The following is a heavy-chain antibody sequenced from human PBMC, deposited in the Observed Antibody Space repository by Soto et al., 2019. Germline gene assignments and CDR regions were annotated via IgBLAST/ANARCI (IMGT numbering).Heavy chain of an antibody. D-gene: IGHD3-3*01. CDR3: AREGNYAFWGGYLSHLGYYSMDV. CDR1: GYTFTSYG. CDR2: ISVYNVNT. J-gene: IGHJ6*01. V-gene: IGHV1-18*04. Sequence: QVQLVQSGAEVKKPGASVKVSCKASGYTFTSYGISCVRQAPGQGLEWMGCISVYNVNTNYAQKLQGRVTMTTDTSTSTGYMELRRLSSDDTAVYYFAREGNYAFWGGYLSHLGYYSMDVRGPGTTCSFAS.